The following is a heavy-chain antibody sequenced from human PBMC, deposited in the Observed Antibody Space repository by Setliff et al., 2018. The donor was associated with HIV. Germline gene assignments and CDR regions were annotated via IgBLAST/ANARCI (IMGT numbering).Heavy chain of an antibody. CDR2: INHSGST. CDR1: GDSLSSHY. Sequence: SETLSLTCTVSGDSLSSHYWTWIRQPPGKGLEWIGEINHSGSTNCNPSLKSRVTISVDTSKNQFSLKLSSVTAADTAVYYCAREGGLIVGATPGWFDPWGQGTLVTVS. CDR3: AREGGLIVGATPGWFDP. J-gene: IGHJ5*02. V-gene: IGHV4-59*11. D-gene: IGHD1-26*01.